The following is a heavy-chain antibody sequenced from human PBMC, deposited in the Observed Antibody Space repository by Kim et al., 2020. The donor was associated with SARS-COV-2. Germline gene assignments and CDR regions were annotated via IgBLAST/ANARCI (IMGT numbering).Heavy chain of an antibody. V-gene: IGHV3-11*03. J-gene: IGHJ4*02. CDR3: AMSPSSWKFDY. CDR2: ISSSSSST. CDR1: GFTFSDYY. Sequence: GGSLRLSCAASGFTFSDYYMSWIRQAPGKGLEWVSYISSSSSSTDYADSVEGRFTISRDNAKNSLYLQMNSLRAEDTAVYYCAMSPSSWKFDYWGQGTLVTVSS. D-gene: IGHD6-13*01.